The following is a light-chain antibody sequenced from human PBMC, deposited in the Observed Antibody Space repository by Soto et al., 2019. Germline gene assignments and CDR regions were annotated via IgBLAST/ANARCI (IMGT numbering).Light chain of an antibody. Sequence: DVQMTQSPSTLSGSLGDRVTFTCGASQTISSWLAWYQQKPGKAPKLLIYKASSLESGVPSRFSGSGSGTEFTLTISSLQPDEFATYYCQQYNSYLYTFGQGTKVDI. CDR3: QQYNSYLYT. J-gene: IGKJ2*01. CDR1: QTISSW. V-gene: IGKV1-5*03. CDR2: KAS.